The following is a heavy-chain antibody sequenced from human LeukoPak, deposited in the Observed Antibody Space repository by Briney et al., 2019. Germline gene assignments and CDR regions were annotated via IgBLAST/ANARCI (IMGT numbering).Heavy chain of an antibody. V-gene: IGHV3-11*01. CDR1: GFTFSDYY. J-gene: IGHJ4*02. CDR3: AREKPLYYFDY. Sequence: GGSLRLSCAASGFTFSDYYMSWIRQAPGKGLEWVSYISSSGSTIYYADSVKGRFTISRDNAKNSLYLQMNSLRAEGTAVYYCAREKPLYYFDYWGQGTLVTVSS. CDR2: ISSSGSTI.